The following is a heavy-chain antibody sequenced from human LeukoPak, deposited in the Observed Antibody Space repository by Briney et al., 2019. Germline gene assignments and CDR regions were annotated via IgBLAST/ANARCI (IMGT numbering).Heavy chain of an antibody. Sequence: GASVKVSCKASGGTFSNYAISWVRQAPGQGLEWMGRIIPMLGIANYAQKFQGRVTITADKSTSTAYMELASLRSEDTAVYYCARDNLGAPIVVVPAAIFYWGQGTLVTVSS. CDR3: ARDNLGAPIVVVPAAIFY. V-gene: IGHV1-69*04. CDR2: IIPMLGIA. CDR1: GGTFSNYA. J-gene: IGHJ4*02. D-gene: IGHD2-2*01.